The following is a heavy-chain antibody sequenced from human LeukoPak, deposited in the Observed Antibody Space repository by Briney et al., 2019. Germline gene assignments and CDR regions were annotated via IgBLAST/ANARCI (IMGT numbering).Heavy chain of an antibody. V-gene: IGHV4-59*08. J-gene: IGHJ3*02. CDR3: ARQCGGDCLDAFDI. CDR1: GGSISSYY. CDR2: IYYSGST. Sequence: SETLSLTCTVSGGSISSYYWSWIRQPPGKGLEWIGYIYYSGSTNYNPSLKSRVTISVDTSKNQFSLKLSSVTAADTAVYYCARQCGGDCLDAFDIWGQGTMVTVSS. D-gene: IGHD2-21*02.